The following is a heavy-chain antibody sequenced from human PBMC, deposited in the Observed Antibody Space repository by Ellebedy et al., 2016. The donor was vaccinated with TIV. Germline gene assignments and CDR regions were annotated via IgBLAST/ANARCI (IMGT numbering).Heavy chain of an antibody. CDR1: GGSISSYY. J-gene: IGHJ6*02. Sequence: SETLSLTXTVSGGSISSYYWSWIRQPPGKGLEWIGYIYYSGSTNYNPSLKSRVTISVDTSKNQFSLRLSSVTAADTAVYYCASTVVPAAIGYYYYGMDVWGQGTTVTVSS. CDR3: ASTVVPAAIGYYYYGMDV. V-gene: IGHV4-59*01. D-gene: IGHD2-2*02. CDR2: IYYSGST.